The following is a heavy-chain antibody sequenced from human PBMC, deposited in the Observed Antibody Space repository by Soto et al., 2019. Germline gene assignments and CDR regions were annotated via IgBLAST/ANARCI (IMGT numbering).Heavy chain of an antibody. D-gene: IGHD3-10*01. CDR1: GFTFSSYW. V-gene: IGHV3-74*01. J-gene: IGHJ4*02. CDR2: INTDGTRT. Sequence: EVQLVESGGGSVQPGGSLRLSCAASGFTFSSYWVHWVRQVPGKGLVWLSRINTDGTRTSYADSVKGRFAISRDNAKNTVYLQMNSRRVEDSAAYYCARGGLGSFLLDYWGQGTLVSVSS. CDR3: ARGGLGSFLLDY.